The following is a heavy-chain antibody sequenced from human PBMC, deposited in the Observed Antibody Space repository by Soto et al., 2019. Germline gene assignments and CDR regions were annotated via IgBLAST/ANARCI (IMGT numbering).Heavy chain of an antibody. J-gene: IGHJ4*02. D-gene: IGHD6-19*01. CDR2: ISSNGGST. V-gene: IGHV3-64*01. Sequence: GGSLRLSCAASGFTFSSYAMHWVRQAPGKGLEYVSAISSNGGSTYYANSVKGRFTISRDNSKNTLYLQMGSLRAEDMAVYYSASSISAIAVAVISYWGQGSLVTVSS. CDR1: GFTFSSYA. CDR3: ASSISAIAVAVISY.